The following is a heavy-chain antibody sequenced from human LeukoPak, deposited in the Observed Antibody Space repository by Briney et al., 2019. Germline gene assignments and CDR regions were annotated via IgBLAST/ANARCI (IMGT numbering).Heavy chain of an antibody. CDR3: ARDYYGSGSYSLPVDY. Sequence: ASVKVSCKASGYTFTSYGISWVRQAPGQGLEWMGWISAYNGNTNYAQKLQGRVTMTTDTSTSTAYMELRSLRSDDMAVYYCARDYYGSGSYSLPVDYWGQGTLVTVSS. CDR1: GYTFTSYG. CDR2: ISAYNGNT. V-gene: IGHV1-18*03. J-gene: IGHJ4*02. D-gene: IGHD3-10*01.